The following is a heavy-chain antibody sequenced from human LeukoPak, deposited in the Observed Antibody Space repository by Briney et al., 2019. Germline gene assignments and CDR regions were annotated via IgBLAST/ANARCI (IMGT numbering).Heavy chain of an antibody. V-gene: IGHV4-4*07. D-gene: IGHD2-2*01. J-gene: IGHJ6*04. CDR2: IYTSGST. Sequence: SETLSLTCTVSGGSISSYYWSWIRQPAGKGLEWIGRIYTSGSTNYNPSLKSRVTMSVDTSKNQFPLKLSSVTAADTAVYYCARSYGYCSSTSCAGVDVWGKGTTVTISS. CDR1: GGSISSYY. CDR3: ARSYGYCSSTSCAGVDV.